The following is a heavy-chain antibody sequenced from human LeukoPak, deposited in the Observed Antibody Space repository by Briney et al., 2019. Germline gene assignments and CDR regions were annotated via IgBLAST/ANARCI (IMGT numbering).Heavy chain of an antibody. CDR2: IYYSGST. D-gene: IGHD3-22*01. CDR3: ARGYYYDSSGYSQPFDY. J-gene: IGHJ4*02. CDR1: GGSIGSSSYY. Sequence: SETLSLTCTVSGGSIGSSSYYWGWIRQPPGKGLEWIGSIYYSGSTYYNPSLKSRVTISVDTSKNQFSLKLSSVTAADTAVYYCARGYYYDSSGYSQPFDYWGQGTLVTVSS. V-gene: IGHV4-39*07.